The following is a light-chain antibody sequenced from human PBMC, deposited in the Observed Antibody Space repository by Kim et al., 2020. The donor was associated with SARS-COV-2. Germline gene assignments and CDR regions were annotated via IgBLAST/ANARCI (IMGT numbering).Light chain of an antibody. J-gene: IGLJ2*01. CDR2: YDS. CDR1: NIGSKS. V-gene: IGLV3-21*04. CDR3: QVWDTSSDHPGV. Sequence: PGKTARITCGGNNIGSKSVHWYQQKPGQAPVPVIYYDSDRPSGIPERFSGSNSGNTATLTISRVEAGDEADYYCQVWDTSSDHPGVFGGGTQLTVL.